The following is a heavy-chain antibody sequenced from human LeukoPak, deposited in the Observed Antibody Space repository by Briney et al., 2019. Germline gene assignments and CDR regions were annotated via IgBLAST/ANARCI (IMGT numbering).Heavy chain of an antibody. CDR2: LSYDGTNK. Sequence: GGSLRLSCAASGFTFTICAMHWVRQAPGQGLEWVATLSYDGTNKYYADSVKGRFTISRDNSKNTLYLQMNSLRAEDTAVYYCVRGVGLYDTIGYFDYWGQGTLVTVSS. V-gene: IGHV3-30-3*01. CDR1: GFTFTICA. D-gene: IGHD3-22*01. CDR3: VRGVGLYDTIGYFDY. J-gene: IGHJ4*02.